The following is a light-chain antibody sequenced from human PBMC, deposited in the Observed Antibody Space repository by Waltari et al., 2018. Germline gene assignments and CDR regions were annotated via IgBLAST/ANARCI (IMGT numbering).Light chain of an antibody. CDR3: SSYISSDTLEL. CDR2: DFS. CDR1: SSDVGGYNY. Sequence: HSALTQPASVSGSPGQSITISCTGTSSDVGGYNYVSWYQQHPGKAPKLMIFDFSYRPSGISNRFSGSKSGNTASLTISGLQAEDEADYYCSSYISSDTLELFGGGTSLTVL. V-gene: IGLV2-14*03. J-gene: IGLJ2*01.